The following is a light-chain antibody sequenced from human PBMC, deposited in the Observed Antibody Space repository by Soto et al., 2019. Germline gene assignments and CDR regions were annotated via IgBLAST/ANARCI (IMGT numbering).Light chain of an antibody. CDR3: QESSSDSYT. CDR1: QAVSQS. J-gene: IGKJ2*01. Sequence: DIQMTQSPSTLSASIGDTIIITCRASQAVSQSLAWYQHKPGKAPKLLIYKASSLESGVSSRFSGRGSGTQFTLTINYLQPDYFATYYCQESSSDSYTFGQGTKLEIK. V-gene: IGKV1-5*03. CDR2: KAS.